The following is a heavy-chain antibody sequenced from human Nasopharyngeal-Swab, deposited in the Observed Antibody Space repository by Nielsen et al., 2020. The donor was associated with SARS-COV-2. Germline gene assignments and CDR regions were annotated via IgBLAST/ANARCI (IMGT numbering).Heavy chain of an antibody. V-gene: IGHV3-23*01. J-gene: IGHJ4*02. D-gene: IGHD3-22*01. CDR1: GFTFSSYA. Sequence: GGSLRLSCAASGFTFSSYAMSWVRQAPGKGLEWVPAISGSGGSTYYADSVKGRFTISRDNSKNTLYLQMNSLRAEDTAVYYCARGGSSGYWLVYWGQGTLVTVSS. CDR2: ISGSGGST. CDR3: ARGGSSGYWLVY.